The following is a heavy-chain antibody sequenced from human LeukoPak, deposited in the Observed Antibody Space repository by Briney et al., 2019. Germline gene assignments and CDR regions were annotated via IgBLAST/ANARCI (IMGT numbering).Heavy chain of an antibody. D-gene: IGHD6-13*01. J-gene: IGHJ5*02. CDR2: ISYRGTT. Sequence: SLETLSLTCTVSGGSISSYYWSWIRQSPGKGLEWIAYISYRGTTNYNPSLKSRVTISVDTSKNQFSLKLSSVTAADTAVYYCARRMFRGIADDWFDPWGQGTLVTVSS. CDR1: GGSISSYY. V-gene: IGHV4-59*08. CDR3: ARRMFRGIADDWFDP.